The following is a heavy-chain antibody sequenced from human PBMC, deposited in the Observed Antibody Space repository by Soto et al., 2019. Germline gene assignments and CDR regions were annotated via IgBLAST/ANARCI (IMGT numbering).Heavy chain of an antibody. Sequence: PSETLSLTCTVSGGSISCYYWSWIRQPPGKGLEWIGYIYYSGSTTYNPSLKSRVTISVDTSKNQFSLKLSSVTAADTAVYYCARRYGSSLDFWGQGTLVTVSS. J-gene: IGHJ4*02. D-gene: IGHD6-13*01. CDR2: IYYSGST. CDR1: GGSISCYY. V-gene: IGHV4-59*08. CDR3: ARRYGSSLDF.